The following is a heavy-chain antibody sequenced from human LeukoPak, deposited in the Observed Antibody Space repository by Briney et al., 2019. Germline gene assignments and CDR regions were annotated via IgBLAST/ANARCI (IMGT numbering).Heavy chain of an antibody. Sequence: GGSLRLSCAASGFTFSSYWMHWVRQTPGKGLVWVSRIKSDGSTIYADSVKGRFTISRDNAKNTLYLQMNSLRAEDTAIYYCARAVTYFYGSVTYDWFDHWGQGTLVTVSS. V-gene: IGHV3-74*01. CDR3: ARAVTYFYGSVTYDWFDH. CDR2: IKSDGST. J-gene: IGHJ5*02. CDR1: GFTFSSYW. D-gene: IGHD3-10*01.